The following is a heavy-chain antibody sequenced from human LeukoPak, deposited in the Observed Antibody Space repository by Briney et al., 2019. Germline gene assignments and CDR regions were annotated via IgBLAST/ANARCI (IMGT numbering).Heavy chain of an antibody. CDR2: IYYSGST. CDR3: ARLSGYDAVPFDY. Sequence: PSETLSLTCTVPGGSISSYYWSWIRQPPGKGLEWIGYIYYSGSTNYNPSLKSRVTISVDTSKNQFSLKLSSVTAADTAVYYCARLSGYDAVPFDYWGQGTLVTVSS. D-gene: IGHD5-12*01. J-gene: IGHJ4*02. CDR1: GGSISSYY. V-gene: IGHV4-59*01.